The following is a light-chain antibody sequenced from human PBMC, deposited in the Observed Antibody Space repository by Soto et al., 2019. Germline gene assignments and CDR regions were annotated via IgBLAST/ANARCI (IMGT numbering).Light chain of an antibody. Sequence: QSVLTQPASVSGSPGQSITSTCTGTSSDVGGYNYVSWYQRHPGKAPKLMIYEVTNRPSGVSNRFSGSKSGNTASLSISGLQAEDEADYYCSSYTGSSVVFGGGTKVTVL. J-gene: IGLJ2*01. CDR3: SSYTGSSVV. CDR2: EVT. V-gene: IGLV2-14*01. CDR1: SSDVGGYNY.